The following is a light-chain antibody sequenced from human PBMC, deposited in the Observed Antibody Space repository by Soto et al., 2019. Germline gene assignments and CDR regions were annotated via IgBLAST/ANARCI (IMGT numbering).Light chain of an antibody. V-gene: IGKV1-5*03. CDR1: QTIGSL. J-gene: IGKJ1*01. CDR3: QHYNSWA. CDR2: KPS. Sequence: DVQMTQSPSTLSASVGDRVTITGRARQTIGSLLACYQQKPGKAPNLLIYKPSSLESGVPSRFSGSGFGTEFTLAITGLQPDDFATYYCQHYNSWAFGQGTKVEI.